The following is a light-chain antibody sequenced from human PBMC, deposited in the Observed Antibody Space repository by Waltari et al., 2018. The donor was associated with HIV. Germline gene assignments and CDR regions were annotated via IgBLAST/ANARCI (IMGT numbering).Light chain of an antibody. CDR1: SSDIGSNA. J-gene: IGLJ2*01. Sequence: QSVLTQPPSASETPGQRVAISCSGSSSDIGSNAVNWYQQLPVTAPKLLIYSNNQRPSGVPDRFSGSKSGTSAFLAISGLQSEDEADYYCAAWDDSLNGPHVVFGGGTKLTVL. V-gene: IGLV1-44*01. CDR2: SNN. CDR3: AAWDDSLNGPHVV.